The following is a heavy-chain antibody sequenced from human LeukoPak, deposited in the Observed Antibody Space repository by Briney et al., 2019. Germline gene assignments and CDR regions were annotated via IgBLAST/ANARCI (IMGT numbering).Heavy chain of an antibody. Sequence: PGGSLRLSCAASGFTVSTYYMTWVRQAPGKGLEWVAFIRYDGSNKYYADSVKGRFTISRDNSKNTLYLQMNSLRAEDTAVYYCAKDQGMPENWFDPWGQGTLVTVSS. CDR1: GFTVSTYY. CDR3: AKDQGMPENWFDP. V-gene: IGHV3-30*02. CDR2: IRYDGSNK. J-gene: IGHJ5*02. D-gene: IGHD2-2*01.